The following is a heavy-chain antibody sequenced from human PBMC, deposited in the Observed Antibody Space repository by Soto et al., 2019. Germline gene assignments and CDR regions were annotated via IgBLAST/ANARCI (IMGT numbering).Heavy chain of an antibody. D-gene: IGHD6-13*01. CDR1: GGSISSGGYY. V-gene: IGHV4-31*03. J-gene: IGHJ4*02. CDR3: ARADYSSSWPVVDY. CDR2: IYYSGST. Sequence: QVQLQESGPGLVKPSQTLSLTCTVSGGSISSGGYYWSWIRQHPGKGLEWIGYIYYSGSTYYNPSLKCRFTISVDTSKNQFSLKLSSVTAADTAVYYCARADYSSSWPVVDYWGQGTLVTVSS.